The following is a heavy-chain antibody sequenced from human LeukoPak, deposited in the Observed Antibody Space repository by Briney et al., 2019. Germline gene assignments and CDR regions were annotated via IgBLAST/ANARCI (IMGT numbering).Heavy chain of an antibody. D-gene: IGHD6-13*01. CDR2: IYYSGST. Sequence: SETLSLTCSVSGSSVSSGRYYWTWIRQPPGKGLEWIGYIYYSGSTNYNPSLKSRVTISVDTSKNQFSLNLSSVTAADTAVYYCARWSSSWPYYFDYWGQGTLVTVSS. CDR1: GSSVSSGRYY. CDR3: ARWSSSWPYYFDY. V-gene: IGHV4-61*01. J-gene: IGHJ4*02.